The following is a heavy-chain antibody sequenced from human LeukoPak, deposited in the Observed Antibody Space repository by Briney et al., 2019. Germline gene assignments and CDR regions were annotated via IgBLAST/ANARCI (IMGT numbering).Heavy chain of an antibody. CDR3: VKDSSGASSSWYYYYYHMDV. CDR2: INSDGSST. CDR1: GFTFSSYW. Sequence: GGSLRLSCAASGFTFSSYWMHWVRQAPGKGLVWVSRINSDGSSTSYADSVKGRFTISRDNSKNTLYLQMNSLRAEDTAVYYCVKDSSGASSSWYYYYYHMDVWGKGTTVTVSS. D-gene: IGHD6-13*01. V-gene: IGHV3-74*01. J-gene: IGHJ6*03.